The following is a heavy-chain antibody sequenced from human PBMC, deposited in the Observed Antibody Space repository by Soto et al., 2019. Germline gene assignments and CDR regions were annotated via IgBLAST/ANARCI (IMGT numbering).Heavy chain of an antibody. CDR1: GGTFSSYA. CDR2: IIPIFGTA. D-gene: IGHD1-7*01. V-gene: IGHV1-69*12. J-gene: IGHJ6*02. CDR3: AREPNYPSLRDPAYYGMDV. Sequence: QVQLVQSGAEVKKPGSSVKVSCKASGGTFSSYAISWVRQAPGQGLEWMGGIIPIFGTANYAQKFQGRVTITADESTSTAYMELSSLRSEDTAVYYCAREPNYPSLRDPAYYGMDVWGQGTTVTVSS.